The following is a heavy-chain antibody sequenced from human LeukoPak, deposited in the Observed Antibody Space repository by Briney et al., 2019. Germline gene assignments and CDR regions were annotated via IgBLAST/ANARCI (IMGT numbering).Heavy chain of an antibody. V-gene: IGHV3-48*01. Sequence: GGSLRLSCTALGFTFSTYSMNWVRQAPGRGLEWVSYISGSSSSSDGGAKQYADSVKGRFTISRDNDKNSLYLQMNSLRAEDTAVYYCARAALYNWNYNDYWGQGTLVTVSS. CDR1: GFTFSTYS. CDR2: ISGSSSSSDGGAK. D-gene: IGHD1-20*01. J-gene: IGHJ4*02. CDR3: ARAALYNWNYNDY.